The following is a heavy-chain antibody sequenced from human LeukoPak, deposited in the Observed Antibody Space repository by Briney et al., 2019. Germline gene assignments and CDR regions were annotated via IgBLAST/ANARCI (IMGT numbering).Heavy chain of an antibody. V-gene: IGHV3-74*01. CDR1: GFTFSGYW. J-gene: IGHJ3*02. Sequence: GGSLRLSCAASGFTFSGYWMHWVRQPPGKGLVWVSRINSDGSSTSYADSVKGRFTISRDNAKNTLYLQMNSLRAEDTAVYYCARDGSGARGNAFDIWGQGTMVTVSS. CDR2: INSDGSST. CDR3: ARDGSGARGNAFDI. D-gene: IGHD3-10*01.